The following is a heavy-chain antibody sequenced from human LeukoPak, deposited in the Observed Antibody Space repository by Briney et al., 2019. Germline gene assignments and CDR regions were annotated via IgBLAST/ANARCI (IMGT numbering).Heavy chain of an antibody. Sequence: ASVKVSCKASGYTFTGYYMHWVRQAPGQGLEWMGWINPNSGGTNYAQKFQGRVTMTRDTSISTAYMELSRLRSDDTAVYYCARDLPEGGIAAAGAPDYWGQGTLVTVSS. D-gene: IGHD6-13*01. CDR1: GYTFTGYY. CDR2: INPNSGGT. V-gene: IGHV1-2*02. CDR3: ARDLPEGGIAAAGAPDY. J-gene: IGHJ4*02.